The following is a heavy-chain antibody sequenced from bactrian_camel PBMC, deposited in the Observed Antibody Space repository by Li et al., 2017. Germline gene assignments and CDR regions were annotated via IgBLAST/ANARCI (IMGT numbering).Heavy chain of an antibody. J-gene: IGHJ4*01. Sequence: HVQLVESGGGSVHPGGSLRLTCVASDSTFSTDDMGWVRQAPGKGLEWVADIYDDESDTYYADSVKGRFTISRDIAKNTLYLQMNSLKADDTAMYYCAAGPDGSWREENTYNSWGQGTQVTVS. CDR1: DSTFSTDD. V-gene: IGHV3S5*01. CDR2: IYDDESDT. D-gene: IGHD6*01. CDR3: AAGPDGSWREENTYNS.